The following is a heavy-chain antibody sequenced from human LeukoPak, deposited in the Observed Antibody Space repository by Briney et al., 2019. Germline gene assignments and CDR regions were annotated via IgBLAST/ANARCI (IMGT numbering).Heavy chain of an antibody. CDR3: ATETPDTSGSKLDY. CDR1: GFIFGNYA. D-gene: IGHD3-22*01. CDR2: IRYDGSRK. J-gene: IGHJ4*02. V-gene: IGHV3-30*02. Sequence: PGGSLRLSCAASGFIFGNYAVHWVRQAAGKGLEWVAYIRYDGSRKYYADSVNGRFTISRDNSKNTLYLQVHSLRGEDTAVYYCATETPDTSGSKLDYWGQGTLVTVSS.